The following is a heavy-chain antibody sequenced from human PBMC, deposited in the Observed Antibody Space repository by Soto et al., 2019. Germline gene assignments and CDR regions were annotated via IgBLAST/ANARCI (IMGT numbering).Heavy chain of an antibody. D-gene: IGHD1-26*01. CDR2: IYYSGST. CDR3: ARHNPGSYPDS. V-gene: IGHV4-59*08. CDR1: GGSISSYY. J-gene: IGHJ4*02. Sequence: QVQLQESGPGLVKPSETLSLTCTVSGGSISSYYWSWIRQPPGKGLEYIGYIYYSGSTNYNPSLTRRVTISVDTPKNLFSLKLTSVTAADTAVYYCARHNPGSYPDSWGQGILVTVSS.